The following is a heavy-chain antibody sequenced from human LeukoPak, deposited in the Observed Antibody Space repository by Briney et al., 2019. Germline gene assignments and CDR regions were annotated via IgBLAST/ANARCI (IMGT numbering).Heavy chain of an antibody. CDR3: ARESTVGPIQTDALDI. V-gene: IGHV3-74*01. Sequence: GGSLRLSCAASGFTFSSYSMNWVRQAPGKGLVWVSRINSEETVANYADSVRGRFTISRDNAKNTLYLQMNSLGAEDTAVYYCARESTVGPIQTDALDIWGQGTMVTVSS. D-gene: IGHD1-26*01. J-gene: IGHJ3*02. CDR2: INSEETVA. CDR1: GFTFSSYS.